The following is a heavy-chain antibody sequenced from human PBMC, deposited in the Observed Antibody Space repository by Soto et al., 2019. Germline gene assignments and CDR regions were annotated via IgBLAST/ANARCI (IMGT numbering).Heavy chain of an antibody. CDR2: IYYSGST. J-gene: IGHJ4*02. CDR1: GGSISSGGYY. V-gene: IGHV4-31*11. D-gene: IGHD4-4*01. Sequence: PSETLSLTCAVSGGSISSGGYYWSWIRQHPGKGLEWIGYIYYSGSTYYNPSLKSRVTISVDTSKNQFSLKLSSVTAADTAVYYCARAYSNYFDYWGQGTLVTVSS. CDR3: ARAYSNYFDY.